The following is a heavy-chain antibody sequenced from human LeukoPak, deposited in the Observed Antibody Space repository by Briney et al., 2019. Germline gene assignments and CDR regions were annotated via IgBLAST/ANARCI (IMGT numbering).Heavy chain of an antibody. J-gene: IGHJ4*02. Sequence: ASVKVSCQASGYTFTGYYMHWVRQAPGQGLEWMGWINPNSGGTNYAQKFQGRVTMTRDTSISTAYMELSRLRSDDTAVYYCARTKGAGAVAGTILSFWGQGTLVTVSS. CDR3: ARTKGAGAVAGTILSF. CDR2: INPNSGGT. CDR1: GYTFTGYY. V-gene: IGHV1-2*02. D-gene: IGHD6-19*01.